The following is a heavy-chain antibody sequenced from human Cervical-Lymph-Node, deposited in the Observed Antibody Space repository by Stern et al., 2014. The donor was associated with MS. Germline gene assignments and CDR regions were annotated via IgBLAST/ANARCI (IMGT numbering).Heavy chain of an antibody. CDR2: ITNVGST. CDR1: GFTVSRDY. J-gene: IGHJ4*02. CDR3: ARDTSSPERSDW. V-gene: IGHV3-53*01. Sequence: EDQLVESGGGVIQPGGSLRLSCTASGFTVSRDYMTWVRQAPGKGLEWVSLITNVGSTFYTDSVKGRFTISRGDSKNTVYLHMTSLRAEDTAMYYCARDTSSPERSDWWGQGTLVTVSS. D-gene: IGHD1-1*01.